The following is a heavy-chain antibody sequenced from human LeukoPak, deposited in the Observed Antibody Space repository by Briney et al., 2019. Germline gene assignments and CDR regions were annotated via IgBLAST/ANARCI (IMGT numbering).Heavy chain of an antibody. J-gene: IGHJ3*02. D-gene: IGHD3-22*01. CDR1: GYTFTSYG. CDR3: ARPRFYDSSGYYYVVGDAFDI. Sequence: GASVKVSCKASGYTFTSYGISWVRQAPGQGLEWMGWISAYNGNTNYAQKLQGRVTMTTDTSTSTAYMELRSLRSDDTAVYYCARPRFYDSSGYYYVVGDAFDIWGQGTMVTVSS. CDR2: ISAYNGNT. V-gene: IGHV1-18*01.